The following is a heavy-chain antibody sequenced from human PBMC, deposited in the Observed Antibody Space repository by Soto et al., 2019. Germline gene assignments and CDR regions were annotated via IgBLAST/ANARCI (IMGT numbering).Heavy chain of an antibody. D-gene: IGHD2-15*01. CDR2: ISSGGGT. V-gene: IGHV3-23*01. CDR1: GFTFSSHV. CDR3: ARFIVEIGAAGWGRPMDV. J-gene: IGHJ6*02. Sequence: EVQLLESGGGLVQPGGSLRPSCAASGFTFSSHVMTWVRQGPGKGLQWVSTISSGGGTYYADSVKGRFTISRDNSRNTLYLQMNTLSADDTAVYYCARFIVEIGAAGWGRPMDVWGQGTTVTVSS.